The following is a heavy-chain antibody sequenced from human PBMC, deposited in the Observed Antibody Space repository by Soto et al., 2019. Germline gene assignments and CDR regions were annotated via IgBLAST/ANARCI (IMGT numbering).Heavy chain of an antibody. V-gene: IGHV3-30*18. CDR2: ISYDGSNK. D-gene: IGHD2-21*02. CDR3: AKSGSIVVVTADFDY. J-gene: IGHJ4*02. Sequence: GGTLRLSCAASGLTFSRYGMHWVRQAPGKGLEWVAVISYDGSNKYYADSVKGPFTISRDNSKNTLYLQMNSLRAEDTAVYYCAKSGSIVVVTADFDYWGQGTLVTVS. CDR1: GLTFSRYG.